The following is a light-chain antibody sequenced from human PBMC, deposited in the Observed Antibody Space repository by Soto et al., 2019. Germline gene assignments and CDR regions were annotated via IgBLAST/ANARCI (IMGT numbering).Light chain of an antibody. V-gene: IGKV1-6*01. CDR2: AAS. J-gene: IGKJ1*01. CDR1: QGIRND. Sequence: AIQMTQSPSSLSASVGDRVTITCRASQGIRNDLGWYQQKPGKAPNLLICAASNLESGVPSRFSGRGAGTVFTPTISSLPAEYFGTYYWLQNYNYPRTFGQGTKVEIK. CDR3: LQNYNYPRT.